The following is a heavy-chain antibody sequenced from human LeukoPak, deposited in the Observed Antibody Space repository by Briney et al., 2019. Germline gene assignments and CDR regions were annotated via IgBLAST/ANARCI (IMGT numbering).Heavy chain of an antibody. CDR3: ARYRNFYDSSAYVAAFDY. D-gene: IGHD3-22*01. J-gene: IGHJ4*02. CDR1: GGSISSYY. CDR2: IYTSGST. V-gene: IGHV4-4*07. Sequence: SETLSLTCTVSGGSISSYYWSWIRQPAGKGLEWIGRIYTSGSTNYNPSLKCRVTISVDTSKNQFSLTLSSVTAADTAVYYCARYRNFYDSSAYVAAFDYWGQGTLVTVSS.